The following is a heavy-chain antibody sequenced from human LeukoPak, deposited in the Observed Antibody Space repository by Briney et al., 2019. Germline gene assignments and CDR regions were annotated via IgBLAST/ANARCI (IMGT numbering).Heavy chain of an antibody. D-gene: IGHD6-13*01. CDR3: ARNVAEAAAPGDAFDI. CDR1: GGTFSSYA. J-gene: IGHJ3*02. V-gene: IGHV1-69*13. CDR2: IIPIFGTA. Sequence: SVKVSCKASGGTFSSYAISWVRQAPGQGLEWMGGIIPIFGTANYAQKFQGRVTITADESTSTAYMELSSLRSEDTAVYYCARNVAEAAAPGDAFDIWGQGTMVTVSS.